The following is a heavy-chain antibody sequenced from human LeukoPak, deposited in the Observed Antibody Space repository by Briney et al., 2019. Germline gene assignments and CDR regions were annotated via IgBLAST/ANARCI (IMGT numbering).Heavy chain of an antibody. CDR1: GFTFSSYA. V-gene: IGHV3-23*01. CDR2: ISGSGGST. J-gene: IGHJ4*02. CDR3: AKDSCGGSCYWYYFDY. Sequence: GGSLRVSCAASGFTFSSYAMSWVRQAPGKGLEWVSAISGSGGSTYYADSVKGRFTISRDNSKNTLYLQMNSLRAEDTAVYYCAKDSCGGSCYWYYFDYWGQGTLVTVSS. D-gene: IGHD2-15*01.